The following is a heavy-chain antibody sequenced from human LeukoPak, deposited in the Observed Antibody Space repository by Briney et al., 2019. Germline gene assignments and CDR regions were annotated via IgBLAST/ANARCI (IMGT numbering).Heavy chain of an antibody. J-gene: IGHJ4*02. CDR3: ARDVGLTGN. V-gene: IGHV3-48*01. D-gene: IGHD1-20*01. CDR2: ISTSSSTI. CDR1: GLTFSSYS. Sequence: GGSLRLSCAASGLTFSSYSMNWVRQAPGKGLEWVSYISTSSSTIYYADSVKGRFTISRDNAKNSLYLQMNSLRAEDTAVYYCARDVGLTGNWGQGTLVTVSS.